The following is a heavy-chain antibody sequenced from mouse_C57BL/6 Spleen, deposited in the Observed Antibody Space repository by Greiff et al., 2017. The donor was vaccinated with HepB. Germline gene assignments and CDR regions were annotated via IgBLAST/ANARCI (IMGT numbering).Heavy chain of an antibody. Sequence: EVQGVESGEGLVKPGGSLKLSCAASGFTFSSYAMSWVRQTPEKRLEWVAYISSGGDYIYYADTVKGRFTISRDNARNTLYLQMSSLKSEDTAMYYCTREGAYYSNYGFAYWGQGTLVTVSA. D-gene: IGHD2-5*01. J-gene: IGHJ3*01. CDR2: ISSGGDYI. CDR3: TREGAYYSNYGFAY. CDR1: GFTFSSYA. V-gene: IGHV5-9-1*02.